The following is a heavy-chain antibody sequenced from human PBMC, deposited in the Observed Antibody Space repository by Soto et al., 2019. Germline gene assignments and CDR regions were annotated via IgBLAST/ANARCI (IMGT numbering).Heavy chain of an antibody. CDR3: ARDLWGYCGTDCYPLDV. CDR1: GGSISSYY. V-gene: IGHV4-59*01. Sequence: QVQLQESGPGLVKPSETLSLTCTVSGGSISSYYWSWIRQPPGKGLEWIGYMYNTGSTVYNPSLKGRVPISVXXAXNXXSLKLNAVTAADTAVYYCARDLWGYCGTDCYPLDVWGQGTTVTVSS. J-gene: IGHJ6*02. CDR2: MYNTGST. D-gene: IGHD2-21*02.